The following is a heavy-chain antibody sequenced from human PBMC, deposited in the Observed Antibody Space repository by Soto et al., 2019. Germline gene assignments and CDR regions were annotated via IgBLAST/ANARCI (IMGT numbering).Heavy chain of an antibody. V-gene: IGHV5-10-1*01. CDR1: GYSFSSYW. D-gene: IGHD1-26*01. Sequence: PGESLQISCKGSGYSFSSYWISWVRQMPGKGLEWMGRIDPSDSYTNYSPSFQGHVTISADKSISTAYLQWSSLKASDTAMYYCARRTRGRDYYGMDVWGQGTTVTVSS. CDR3: ARRTRGRDYYGMDV. J-gene: IGHJ6*02. CDR2: IDPSDSYT.